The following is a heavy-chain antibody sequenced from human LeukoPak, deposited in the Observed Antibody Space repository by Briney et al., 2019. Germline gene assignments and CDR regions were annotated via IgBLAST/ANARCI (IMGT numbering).Heavy chain of an antibody. V-gene: IGHV1-2*02. D-gene: IGHD2-21*01. CDR3: ARADRLHGGPYLIGP. CDR1: GYTFTDYY. Sequence: ASVTVSCKPSGYTFTDYYLHWVRQAPGQGLEWMGWINPNTGGTSFAQKFQGRVTMTRDTSITTVYMEVSWLTSDDTAIYYCARADRLHGGPYLIGPWGQGTLVTVSS. CDR2: INPNTGGT. J-gene: IGHJ5*02.